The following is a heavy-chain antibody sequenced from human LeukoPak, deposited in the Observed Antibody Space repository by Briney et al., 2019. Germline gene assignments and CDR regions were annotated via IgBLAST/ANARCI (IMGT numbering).Heavy chain of an antibody. Sequence: GGCLRLSCAASGFTFDDYAMHWVRQAPGKGLEWVSGISWNSGSIGYADSVKGRFTISRDNAKNSLYLQMNSLRAEDTALYYCAKDITEAAEGGYDAFDIWGQGTMVTVSS. J-gene: IGHJ3*02. CDR3: AKDITEAAEGGYDAFDI. CDR1: GFTFDDYA. V-gene: IGHV3-9*01. CDR2: ISWNSGSI. D-gene: IGHD6-25*01.